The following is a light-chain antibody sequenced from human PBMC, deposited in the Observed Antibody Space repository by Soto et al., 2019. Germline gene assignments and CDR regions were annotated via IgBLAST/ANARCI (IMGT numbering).Light chain of an antibody. J-gene: IGKJ1*01. Sequence: EIVMTQSPATLPVSPGEGGTLSCRASQSISGNLVWYQVKPGQAPRRLIYGASSRTTGIPDRFSGRGFGTDFTLTISRLEPEDFAVYYCQHSGDFRWTFGQGTKVEVK. CDR1: QSISGN. CDR3: QHSGDFRWT. V-gene: IGKV3-20*01. CDR2: GAS.